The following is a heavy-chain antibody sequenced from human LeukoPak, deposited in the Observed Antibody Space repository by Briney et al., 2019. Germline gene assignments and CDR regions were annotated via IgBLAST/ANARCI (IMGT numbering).Heavy chain of an antibody. D-gene: IGHD3-22*01. Sequence: SETLSLTCTVSGGSISSYYWSWIRQPPGKGLEWIGYIYYIGSTHYNPSLTSRVTISVDPSKNQFSLNLTSVTAADTAVYYCAPPPYYYETNGYSVAWGQGTLVTVSS. CDR2: IYYIGST. CDR3: APPPYYYETNGYSVA. CDR1: GGSISSYY. J-gene: IGHJ5*02. V-gene: IGHV4-59*12.